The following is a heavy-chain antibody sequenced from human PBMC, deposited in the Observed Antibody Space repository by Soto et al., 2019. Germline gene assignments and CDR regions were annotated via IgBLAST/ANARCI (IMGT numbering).Heavy chain of an antibody. D-gene: IGHD3-10*01. CDR1: GGSISGYY. CDR2: LYAMGST. J-gene: IGHJ6*02. Sequence: SETLSLTCTVSGGSISGYYWSWIRQPAGKGLEWIGRLYAMGSTNYNPSLQSRVTMSVDTSKNEFSLKVSSVTAADTAVYFCARVRDYGLGTNRHYYGMDVWGQGTTVTVSS. V-gene: IGHV4-4*07. CDR3: ARVRDYGLGTNRHYYGMDV.